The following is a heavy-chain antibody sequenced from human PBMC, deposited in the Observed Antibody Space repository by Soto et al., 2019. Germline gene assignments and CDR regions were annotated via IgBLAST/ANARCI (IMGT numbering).Heavy chain of an antibody. V-gene: IGHV3-23*01. D-gene: IGHD2-15*01. Sequence: GGSLRLSCAASGFTFSRYAMGWVRQGPGKGLEWVAVVSIGSSTHYADSVRGRFTISRNNSKNTLSLQMNSLTAEDTAVYFCAKRRGAGGHFVYSGQGALVTVSS. J-gene: IGHJ4*02. CDR2: VSIGSST. CDR1: GFTFSRYA. CDR3: AKRRGAGGHFVY.